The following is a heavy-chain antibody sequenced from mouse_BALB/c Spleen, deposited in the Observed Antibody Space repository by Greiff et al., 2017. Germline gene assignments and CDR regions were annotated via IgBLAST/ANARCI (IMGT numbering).Heavy chain of an antibody. CDR1: GFSLTSYG. CDR3: ARDPYRYGGWFAY. CDR2: IWAGGST. D-gene: IGHD2-14*01. J-gene: IGHJ3*01. Sequence: VQLQESGPGLVAPSQSLSITCTVSGFSLTSYGVHWVRQPPGKGLEWLGVIWAGGSTNYNSALMSRLSISKDNSKSQVFLKMNSLQTDDTAMYYCARDPYRYGGWFAYWGQGTLVTVSA. V-gene: IGHV2-9*02.